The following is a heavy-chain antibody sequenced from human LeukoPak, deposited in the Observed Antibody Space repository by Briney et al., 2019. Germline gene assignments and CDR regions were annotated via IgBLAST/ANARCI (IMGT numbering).Heavy chain of an antibody. J-gene: IGHJ6*03. V-gene: IGHV3-15*01. D-gene: IGHD1-20*01. CDR2: IKSKTDGGTT. Sequence: GGSLRLSCAASGFTFSNAWMSWVRQAPGKGLEWVGRIKSKTDGGTTDYAAPVKGRFTISRDDPKNTLYLQMNSLKTEDTAVYYCTTGITGTRYYYYYMDVWGKGTTVTVSS. CDR1: GFTFSNAW. CDR3: TTGITGTRYYYYYMDV.